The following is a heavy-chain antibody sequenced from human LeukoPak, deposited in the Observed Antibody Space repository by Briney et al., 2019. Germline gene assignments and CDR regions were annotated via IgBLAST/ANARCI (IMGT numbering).Heavy chain of an antibody. D-gene: IGHD6-13*01. CDR1: GFTFSSYT. CDR2: ISPSGDNT. CDR3: ARIIVAGGGIDY. Sequence: QPGGSLILSCAASGFTFSSYTMGWLRQAPGKGLEWASSISPSGDNTHYTDSVKGRFTISRDKSKSTVYLQMNSLRAEDTAVYYCARIIVAGGGIDYWGQGTLVTVSS. V-gene: IGHV3-23*01. J-gene: IGHJ4*02.